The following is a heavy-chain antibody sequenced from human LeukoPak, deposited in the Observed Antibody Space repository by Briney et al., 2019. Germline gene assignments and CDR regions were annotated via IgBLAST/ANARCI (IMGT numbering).Heavy chain of an antibody. V-gene: IGHV3-23*01. Sequence: PGGSLRLSCAASGFTFSDYYMSWIRQAPGKGLEWVSAISGSGGSTYYADSVKGRFTISRDNSKNTLYLQMNSLRAEDTAVYYCAKVVRGWPGDYWGQGTLVTVSS. CDR1: GFTFSDYY. J-gene: IGHJ4*02. CDR3: AKVVRGWPGDY. CDR2: ISGSGGST. D-gene: IGHD6-19*01.